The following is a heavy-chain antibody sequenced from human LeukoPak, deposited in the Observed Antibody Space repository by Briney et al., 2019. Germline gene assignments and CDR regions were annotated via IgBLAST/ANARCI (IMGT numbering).Heavy chain of an antibody. J-gene: IGHJ3*02. D-gene: IGHD2-8*01. CDR2: IYYSGST. CDR3: ARDYVRAFDI. V-gene: IGHV4-59*01. CDR1: GGSISSYY. Sequence: SETLSLTCTVSGGSISSYYWSWIRQPPGKGLEWIGYIYYSGSTNYNPSLKSRVTISVDTSKNQFFLKLSSVTAADTAVYYCARDYVRAFDIWGQGTMVTVSS.